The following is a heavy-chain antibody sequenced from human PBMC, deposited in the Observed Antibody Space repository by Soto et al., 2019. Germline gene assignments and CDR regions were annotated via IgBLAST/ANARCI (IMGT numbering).Heavy chain of an antibody. V-gene: IGHV3-48*02. CDR3: ARENDYVWGSYRLNWFDP. Sequence: GGSLRLSCAASGFTFSSDSMNWVRQAPGKGLEWVSYISSSSSTIYYADSVKGRFTISRDNAKNSLYLQMNSLRDEDTAVYYCARENDYVWGSYRLNWFDPWGQGTLVTVSS. CDR1: GFTFSSDS. CDR2: ISSSSSTI. J-gene: IGHJ5*02. D-gene: IGHD3-16*02.